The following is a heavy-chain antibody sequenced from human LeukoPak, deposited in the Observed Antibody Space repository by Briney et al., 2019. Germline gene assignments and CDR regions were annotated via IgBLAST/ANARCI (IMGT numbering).Heavy chain of an antibody. CDR1: GFTFSSSA. J-gene: IGHJ4*02. CDR3: AKVRDYGTGALDY. D-gene: IGHD3-10*01. Sequence: GGSLRLSCAASGFTFSSSAMSWVRQAPGKGLEWVSAISNNGGYTYYADSVQGRFTISRDNSKSTLCLQMNSLRAEDTAVYYCAKVRDYGTGALDYWGQGTLVTVSS. V-gene: IGHV3-23*01. CDR2: ISNNGGYT.